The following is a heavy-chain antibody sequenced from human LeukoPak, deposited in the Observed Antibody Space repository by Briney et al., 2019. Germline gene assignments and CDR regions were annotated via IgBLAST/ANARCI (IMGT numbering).Heavy chain of an antibody. D-gene: IGHD3-10*01. CDR1: GGTFTSYG. CDR2: ISAYNGDT. Sequence: ASVKVSCKASGGTFTSYGISWVRQAPGQGLEWMGWISAYNGDTNYAQKLQGRVTMTTDTSTSTAYMELRSLRSDDTAVYYCARAVTMVRGVIIAPSYFDYWGQGTLVTVSS. V-gene: IGHV1-18*01. CDR3: ARAVTMVRGVIIAPSYFDY. J-gene: IGHJ4*02.